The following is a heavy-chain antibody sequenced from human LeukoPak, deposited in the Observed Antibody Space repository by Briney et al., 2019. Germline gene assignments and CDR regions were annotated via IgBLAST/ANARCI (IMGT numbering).Heavy chain of an antibody. CDR1: GFTFDDYA. CDR2: ISWNSGSI. D-gene: IGHD3-16*01. CDR3: ARAVPRWGDNHDVFDF. Sequence: SLRLSCAASGFTFDDYAMHWVRQAPGKGLEWVSGISWNSGSIDYADSVKGRFTISRDNAKNSLYLQMNSLRAEDTAVYYCARAVPRWGDNHDVFDFWGQGTMVTVSS. V-gene: IGHV3-9*01. J-gene: IGHJ3*01.